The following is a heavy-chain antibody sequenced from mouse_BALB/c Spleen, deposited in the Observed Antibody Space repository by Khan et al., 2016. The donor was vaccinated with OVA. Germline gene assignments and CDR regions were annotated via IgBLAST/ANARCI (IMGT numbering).Heavy chain of an antibody. Sequence: QVQLQQPGAELVKPGASVKLSCKASGYTFTSYYMYWVKQRPGQDLEWIGGINPSDGGTNFNEKFKSKATLTVDKSSSTAYMQLSSLTSEDSAVYDITRSGWAAIAYWGQGTLVTVSA. CDR1: GYTFTSYY. CDR2: INPSDGGT. V-gene: IGHV1S81*02. D-gene: IGHD1-1*02. CDR3: TRSGWAAIAY. J-gene: IGHJ3*01.